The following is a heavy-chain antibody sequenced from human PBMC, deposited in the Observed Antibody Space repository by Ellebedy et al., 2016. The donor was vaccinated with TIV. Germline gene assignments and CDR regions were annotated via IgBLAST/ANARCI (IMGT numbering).Heavy chain of an antibody. D-gene: IGHD5-18*01. V-gene: IGHV3-23*01. CDR1: GFTFSTYA. CDR2: LSGSGADT. Sequence: GESLKISXAASGFTFSTYAMSWVRQAPGKGLEWVSGLSGSGADTYYADSVQGRFTVSRDNPKKTMYLQMNSLRADDAAVYYCAKGMKLWSATSYSFDFWGQGTTVTVSS. J-gene: IGHJ3*01. CDR3: AKGMKLWSATSYSFDF.